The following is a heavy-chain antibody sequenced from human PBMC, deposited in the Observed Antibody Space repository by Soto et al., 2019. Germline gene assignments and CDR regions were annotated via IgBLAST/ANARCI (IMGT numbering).Heavy chain of an antibody. J-gene: IGHJ3*01. D-gene: IGHD3-10*01. CDR1: GYSFTSYW. CDR2: IDPSDSYT. V-gene: IGHV5-10-1*01. Sequence: RGESLKISCKGSGYSFTSYWISWVRQMPGKGLEWMGRIDPSDSYTNYSPSFQGHVTISADKSISTAYLQWSSLKASDTAVYYCARERSLRFGEFPPNTFDVWGQGTMVTVSS. CDR3: ARERSLRFGEFPPNTFDV.